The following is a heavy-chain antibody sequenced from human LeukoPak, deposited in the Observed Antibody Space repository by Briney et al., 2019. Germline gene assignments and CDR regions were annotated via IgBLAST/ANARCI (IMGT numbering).Heavy chain of an antibody. CDR1: GGSISSGDYS. D-gene: IGHD2-2*01. CDR2: IYYSGST. CDR3: TRENQLLSDAFDI. V-gene: IGHV4-30-4*08. J-gene: IGHJ3*02. Sequence: SQTLSLTCTVSGGSISSGDYSWSWIRQPPGKGLEWIGYIYYSGSTYYNPSLKSRVTISVDTSKTQFSLKLSSVTAADTAVYYCTRENQLLSDAFDIWGQGTMVTVSS.